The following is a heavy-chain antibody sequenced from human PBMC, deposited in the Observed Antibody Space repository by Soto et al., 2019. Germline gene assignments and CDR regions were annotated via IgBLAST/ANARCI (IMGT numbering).Heavy chain of an antibody. V-gene: IGHV4-30-4*01. CDR3: ARDPGVDTAMVGIDY. J-gene: IGHJ4*02. CDR1: GGSISSGDYY. D-gene: IGHD5-18*01. Sequence: SETLSLTCTVSGGSISSGDYYWSWIRQPPGKGLEWIGYIYYSGSTYYNPSLKSRVTISVDTSKNQFSLKLSSVTAADTAVYYCARDPGVDTAMVGIDYWGQGTLVTVS. CDR2: IYYSGST.